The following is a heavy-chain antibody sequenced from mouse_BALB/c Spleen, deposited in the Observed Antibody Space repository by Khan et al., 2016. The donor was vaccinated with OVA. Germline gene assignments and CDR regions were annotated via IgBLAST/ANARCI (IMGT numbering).Heavy chain of an antibody. CDR2: ISTYSGNS. CDR1: GYTFTDYA. Sequence: QVQLQQPGPELVRPGVSVKISCKGSGYTFTDYALHWVKHSHAKSLEWIGIISTYSGNSNYNQRFKGKATMTVGKSSSTAYMELARLTSEDSAIYYCAREDGNYGAFAYWGQGTLVIVSA. V-gene: IGHV1S137*01. CDR3: AREDGNYGAFAY. D-gene: IGHD2-1*01. J-gene: IGHJ3*01.